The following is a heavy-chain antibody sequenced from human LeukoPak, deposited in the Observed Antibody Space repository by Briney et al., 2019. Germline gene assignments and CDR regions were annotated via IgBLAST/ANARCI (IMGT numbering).Heavy chain of an antibody. J-gene: IGHJ4*02. CDR3: ARGSTYYYGSGSYSAYYFDY. D-gene: IGHD3-10*01. CDR2: INPNSGGT. CDR1: GYTFTGYY. Sequence: ASVKVSCKASGYTFTGYYMHWVRQAPGQGLEWMGRINPNSGGTNYAQKFQGGVTMTRDTSISTAYMELSRLRSDDTAVYYCARGSTYYYGSGSYSAYYFDYWGQGTLVTVSS. V-gene: IGHV1-2*06.